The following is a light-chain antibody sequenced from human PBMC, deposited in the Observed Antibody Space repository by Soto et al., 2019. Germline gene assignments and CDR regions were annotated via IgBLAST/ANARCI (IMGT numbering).Light chain of an antibody. Sequence: EIVLTQSPATLSLSPGERATLSCRASQSVSSYLAWYQQKPGQAPRLLIYDASNRATGIPARFSGSGSGTDFTLTISSLEPEDFAVYYCQQRSNWPPGTVGQGTKGDIK. CDR2: DAS. CDR3: QQRSNWPPGT. CDR1: QSVSSY. V-gene: IGKV3-11*01. J-gene: IGKJ1*01.